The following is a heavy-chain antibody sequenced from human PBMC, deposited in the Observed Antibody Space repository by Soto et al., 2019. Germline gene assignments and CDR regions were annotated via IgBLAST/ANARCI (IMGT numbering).Heavy chain of an antibody. D-gene: IGHD3-22*01. V-gene: IGHV1-18*01. J-gene: IGHJ4*02. CDR3: AIDPSDYYDSSGIDY. CDR2: ISAYNGNT. Sequence: ASVKVSCKASGYTFTSYGISWVRQAPGQGLEWMGWISAYNGNTNYAQKLQGRVTMTTDTSTSTAYMELRSLRSDDTAVYYCAIDPSDYYDSSGIDYWGQGTLVTVSS. CDR1: GYTFTSYG.